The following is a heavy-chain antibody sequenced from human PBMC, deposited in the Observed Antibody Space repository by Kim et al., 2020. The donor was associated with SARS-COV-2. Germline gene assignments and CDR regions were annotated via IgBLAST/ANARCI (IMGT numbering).Heavy chain of an antibody. J-gene: IGHJ4*02. D-gene: IGHD3-22*01. CDR3: ARALSYDSSGYPDY. Sequence: GGSLRLSCAASGFTVSSNYMSWVRQAPGKGLEWVSVIYSGGSTYYADSVKGRFTISRDNSKNTLYLQMNSLRAEDTAVYYCARALSYDSSGYPDYWGQGTLVTVSS. CDR2: IYSGGST. V-gene: IGHV3-53*01. CDR1: GFTVSSNY.